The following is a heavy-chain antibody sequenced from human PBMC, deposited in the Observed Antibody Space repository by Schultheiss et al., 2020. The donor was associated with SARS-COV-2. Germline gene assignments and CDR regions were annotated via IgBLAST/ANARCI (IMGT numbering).Heavy chain of an antibody. J-gene: IGHJ4*02. CDR1: GFTFSSYS. CDR3: ARDQVWIAAAGTLDY. Sequence: GGSLRLSCAASGFTFSSYSMNWVRQAPGKGLEWVSSISSSSSYIYYADSVKGRFTISRDNAKNSLYLQMNSLRAEDTAVYYCARDQVWIAAAGTLDYWGQGTLVTVSS. V-gene: IGHV3-21*01. D-gene: IGHD6-13*01. CDR2: ISSSSSYI.